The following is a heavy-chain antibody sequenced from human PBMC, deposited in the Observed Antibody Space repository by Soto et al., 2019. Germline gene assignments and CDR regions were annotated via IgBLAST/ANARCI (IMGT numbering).Heavy chain of an antibody. J-gene: IGHJ4*01. CDR3: ARVLRGLTIFGVAHPAYY. V-gene: IGHV1-3*01. Sequence: GSSVKVSCKASGYPFPNYGIHWVRQAPGQGLEWVGWINAGEGNTRYSHKFQGRVTITSDQSANTAYMELSSLKSEDTAVYYCARVLRGLTIFGVAHPAYYWG. D-gene: IGHD3-3*01. CDR2: INAGEGNT. CDR1: GYPFPNYG.